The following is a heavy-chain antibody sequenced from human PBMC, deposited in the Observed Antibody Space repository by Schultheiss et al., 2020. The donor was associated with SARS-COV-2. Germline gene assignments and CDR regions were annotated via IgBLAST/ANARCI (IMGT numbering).Heavy chain of an antibody. Sequence: SETLSLTCAVYGGSFGGYYWSWIRQPAGKGLEWIGRIYYSGSTYYNPSLKSRVTISVDTSKNQFSLKLSSVTAADTAVYYCARGPFIRYSSSWNSVPMAFDIWGQGTMVTVSS. J-gene: IGHJ3*02. CDR3: ARGPFIRYSSSWNSVPMAFDI. V-gene: IGHV4-59*10. CDR2: IYYSGST. D-gene: IGHD6-13*01. CDR1: GGSFGGYY.